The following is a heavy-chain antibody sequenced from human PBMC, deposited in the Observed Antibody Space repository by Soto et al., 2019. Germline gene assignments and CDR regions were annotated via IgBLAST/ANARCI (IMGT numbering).Heavy chain of an antibody. V-gene: IGHV3-23*01. CDR2: ITGAGGST. CDR1: GFSFSSYA. J-gene: IGHJ6*02. Sequence: GGSLRLSCVASGFSFSSYAMNWVRQAPGKGLEWIGAITGAGGSTYNADSVKGRFTISRDNSKKTVYLQVDSLRVEDTAVYYCAKGHSDSFGNYDYFGMDVWGQGTTVTVSS. CDR3: AKGHSDSFGNYDYFGMDV. D-gene: IGHD4-4*01.